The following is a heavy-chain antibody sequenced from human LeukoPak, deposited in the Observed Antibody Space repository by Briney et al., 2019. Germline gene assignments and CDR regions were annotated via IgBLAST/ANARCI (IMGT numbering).Heavy chain of an antibody. CDR2: IYYSGST. CDR1: GGSISSYY. J-gene: IGHJ3*02. D-gene: IGHD2-15*01. Sequence: PSETLSLTCTVSGGSISSYYRSWLRQPPGKGLEWIGYIYYSGSTNYNHSLKSRVTISVDTSKNQFSLKLSSVTAADTAVYYCARFSVGSAFDIWGQGTMVTVSS. CDR3: ARFSVGSAFDI. V-gene: IGHV4-59*08.